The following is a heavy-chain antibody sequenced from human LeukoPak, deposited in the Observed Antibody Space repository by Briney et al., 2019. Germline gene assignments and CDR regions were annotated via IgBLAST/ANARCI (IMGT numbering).Heavy chain of an antibody. CDR3: ARAGTRGVVAAINY. CDR1: GYTFTGYY. V-gene: IGHV1-2*02. CDR2: INPNSGGT. D-gene: IGHD2-15*01. J-gene: IGHJ4*02. Sequence: AASVKVSCKASGYTFTGYYMHWVRQAPGQGLEWMGWINPNSGGTNYAQKFQGRVTMTRDTSISTAYMELSRLRSDDTAVYYCARAGTRGVVAAINYWGQGTLVTVSS.